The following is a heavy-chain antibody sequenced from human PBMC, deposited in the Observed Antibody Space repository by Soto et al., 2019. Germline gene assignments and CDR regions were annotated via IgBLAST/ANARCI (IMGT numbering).Heavy chain of an antibody. V-gene: IGHV1-69*12. J-gene: IGHJ6*02. Sequence: QVQLVQSGAEVKKPGSSVKVSCKASGDTFSSYAISWVRQAPGQGLEWMGGIIPIFGTANYAQKFQCRVTITADESTSTVYMELSSLRSEDTAVYYCASSGDDYSYYGMDVWGQGTTVTVSS. D-gene: IGHD4-17*01. CDR1: GDTFSSYA. CDR2: IIPIFGTA. CDR3: ASSGDDYSYYGMDV.